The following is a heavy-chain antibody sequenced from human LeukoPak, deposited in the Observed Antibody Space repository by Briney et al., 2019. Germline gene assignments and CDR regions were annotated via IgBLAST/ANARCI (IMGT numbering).Heavy chain of an antibody. Sequence: AGGSLRLACAASGFTFSGYWMTWVRQAPGKGLEWVANRIEDGTLRYYVDSVKGRFTISRDNTKKSLYLQMNSLRAEDTAVYYCAKGEQWLVRARIGHWGQGTLVPVSS. CDR1: GFTFSGYW. V-gene: IGHV3-7*01. D-gene: IGHD6-19*01. J-gene: IGHJ4*02. CDR3: AKGEQWLVRARIGH. CDR2: RIEDGTLR.